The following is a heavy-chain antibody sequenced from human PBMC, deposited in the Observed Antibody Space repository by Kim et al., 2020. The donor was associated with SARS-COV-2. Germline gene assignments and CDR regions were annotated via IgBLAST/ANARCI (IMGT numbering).Heavy chain of an antibody. J-gene: IGHJ6*02. CDR1: GGSISSSSYY. CDR2: IYYSGST. D-gene: IGHD6-13*01. CDR3: ARGVAAAGTADDYYYYYGMDV. V-gene: IGHV4-39*07. Sequence: SETLSLTCTVSGGSISSSSYYWGWIRQPPGKGLEWIGSIYYSGSTYYNPSLKSRVTISVDTSKNQFSLKLSSVTAADTAVYYCARGVAAAGTADDYYYYYGMDVWGQGTTVTVSS.